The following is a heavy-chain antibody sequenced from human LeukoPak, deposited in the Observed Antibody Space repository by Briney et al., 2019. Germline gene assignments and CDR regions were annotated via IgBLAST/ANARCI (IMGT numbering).Heavy chain of an antibody. J-gene: IGHJ4*02. V-gene: IGHV4-59*08. CDR1: VGSPSGPY. D-gene: IGHD3-16*01. CDR3: AGHSYSCPFDF. CDR2: VYNRVDT. Sequence: ESLSLTCILSVGSPSGPYWSCVRPPPEGGLGWIGYVYNRVDTNNNPCLKSRAAISLDTSTTQFSLTVTSVTSAATARYYFAGHSYSCPFDFWGQGTLVTVSS.